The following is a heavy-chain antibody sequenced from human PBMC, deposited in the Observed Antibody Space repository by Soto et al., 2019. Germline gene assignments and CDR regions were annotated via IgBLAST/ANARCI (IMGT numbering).Heavy chain of an antibody. D-gene: IGHD5-12*01. Sequence: PGGSLRLSCAASGFTFSDYYMSWIRQAPGKGLEWVAYITSSSTNFTNYADSVRGRFTISRDNARDSVYLQMNSLRPEDTAVYYCVRDRGYSGYTFWGQGTQVTVPQ. CDR1: GFTFSDYY. J-gene: IGHJ4*02. V-gene: IGHV3-11*06. CDR2: ITSSSTNFT. CDR3: VRDRGYSGYTF.